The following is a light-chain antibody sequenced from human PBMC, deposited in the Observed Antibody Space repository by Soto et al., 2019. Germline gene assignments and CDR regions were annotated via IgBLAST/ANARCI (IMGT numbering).Light chain of an antibody. CDR1: QDISNF. Sequence: DIQMTQSPSDMSASVGDRVTITCRASQDISNFLVWFQQRPGKVPKLLIYSATRLESGVPSRFSGSGSGTEFTLTISSLQPEDCATYCCLQHKSYPRTVGQGTKVDIK. CDR2: SAT. CDR3: LQHKSYPRT. V-gene: IGKV1-17*03. J-gene: IGKJ1*01.